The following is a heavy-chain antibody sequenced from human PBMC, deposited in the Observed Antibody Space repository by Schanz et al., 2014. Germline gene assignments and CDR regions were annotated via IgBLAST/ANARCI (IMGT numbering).Heavy chain of an antibody. V-gene: IGHV3-72*01. CDR1: GFTFSSYA. CDR2: ITNKPNNYNT. J-gene: IGHJ4*02. D-gene: IGHD3-16*01. CDR3: VRLDVHDY. Sequence: VQLVESGGDLVKPGGSLRLSCAASGFTFSSYAMHWVRQAPGKGLEWVGRITNKPNNYNTEYAASVKGRFTISRDDSRNSLYLQMSSLKTEDTAVYYCVRLDVHDYWGQGTLVTGSA.